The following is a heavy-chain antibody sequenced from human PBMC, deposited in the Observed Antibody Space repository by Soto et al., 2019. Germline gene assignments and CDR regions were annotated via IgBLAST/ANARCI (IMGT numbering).Heavy chain of an antibody. J-gene: IGHJ3*01. D-gene: IGHD3-22*01. Sequence: PGWSLRLSCAAAGFTFSNAWMNWVRQAPGKGLEWVGHIKSKTDGGTKDYAAPVKGRFTISRDDSKNTLYLQMNSLKTEDTAVYYCSTALWGITLIVVPESWGQGTMVTVSS. V-gene: IGHV3-15*07. CDR2: IKSKTDGGTK. CDR1: GFTFSNAW. CDR3: STALWGITLIVVPES.